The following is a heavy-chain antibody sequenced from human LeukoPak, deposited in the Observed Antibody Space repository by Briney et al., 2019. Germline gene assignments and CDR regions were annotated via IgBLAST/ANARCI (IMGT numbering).Heavy chain of an antibody. J-gene: IGHJ6*02. CDR3: AREEVTTVTSHYYYGMDV. CDR1: GFTFSSYS. Sequence: GRSLRLSCAASGFTFSSYSMNWVRQAPGKGLEWASYISSSSSTIYYADSVKGRFTISRDNAKNSLYLQMNSLRAEDTAVYYCAREEVTTVTSHYYYGMDVWGQGTTVTVSS. D-gene: IGHD4-17*01. V-gene: IGHV3-48*01. CDR2: ISSSSSTI.